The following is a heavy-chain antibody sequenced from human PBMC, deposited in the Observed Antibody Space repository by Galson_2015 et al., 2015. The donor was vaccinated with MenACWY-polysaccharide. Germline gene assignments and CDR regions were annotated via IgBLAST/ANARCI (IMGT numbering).Heavy chain of an antibody. Sequence: SLRLSCAASGFTFSNAWMSWVRQAPGKGLEWVGRIKSKTYGGTTDYAAPVKGRFTISRDDSKNTLYLQMNSLKTEDTAEYYCTTDLGGYYFDYWGQGTLVTVSS. CDR1: GFTFSNAW. D-gene: IGHD5-12*01. V-gene: IGHV3-15*01. CDR3: TTDLGGYYFDY. CDR2: IKSKTYGGTT. J-gene: IGHJ4*02.